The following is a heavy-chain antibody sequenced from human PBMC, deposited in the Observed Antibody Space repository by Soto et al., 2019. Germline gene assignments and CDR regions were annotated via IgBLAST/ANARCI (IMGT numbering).Heavy chain of an antibody. J-gene: IGHJ4*02. CDR1: GYTFTYNF. Sequence: ASVKVSCKASGYTFTYNFMHWVRQAPGQGLEWMGIISPSGGTTRAAQKFQDRVTMTRDTSTSTVYMELSSLRSEDTAVYYCARGPHIAVDHYKKYYFDYWGQGTLVTVSS. CDR2: ISPSGGTT. V-gene: IGHV1-46*01. D-gene: IGHD2-15*01. CDR3: ARGPHIAVDHYKKYYFDY.